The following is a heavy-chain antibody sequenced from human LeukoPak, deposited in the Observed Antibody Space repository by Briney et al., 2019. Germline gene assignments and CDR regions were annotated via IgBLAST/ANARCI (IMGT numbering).Heavy chain of an antibody. CDR1: GYPFTSFG. Sequence: ASVRVSCKASGYPFTSFGIGWVRQAPGQGLEWMGWISGYNGKTKYADNLQGRVTMTTDTSTSTAYMELGSLRADDMAVYYCARDRVYDYSNPRGFDYWGQGTLVTVSS. CDR3: ARDRVYDYSNPRGFDY. V-gene: IGHV1-18*03. D-gene: IGHD4-11*01. CDR2: ISGYNGKT. J-gene: IGHJ4*02.